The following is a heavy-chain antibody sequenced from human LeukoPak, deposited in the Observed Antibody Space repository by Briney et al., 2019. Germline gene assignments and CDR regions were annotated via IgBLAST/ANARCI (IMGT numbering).Heavy chain of an antibody. D-gene: IGHD3-22*01. J-gene: IGHJ3*01. V-gene: IGHV4-39*01. CDR2: MYYSGST. CDR3: AVAGVRYYDSSGLYAFDF. CDR1: GGSVSSSSYF. Sequence: SETLSLTCTVSGGSVSSSSYFWGWIRQPPGKGLEWIGTMYYSGSTHYYPSLKSRVTISADTSKNQFFLKLNSVTAADTAVYYCAVAGVRYYDSSGLYAFDFWGQGTMVTVSS.